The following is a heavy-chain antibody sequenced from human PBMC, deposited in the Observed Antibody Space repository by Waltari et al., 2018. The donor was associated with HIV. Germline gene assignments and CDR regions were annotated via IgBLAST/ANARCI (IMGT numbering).Heavy chain of an antibody. V-gene: IGHV1-69*12. CDR1: GGTFSSYA. CDR3: ARDPGGSSLNYYYGMDV. D-gene: IGHD3-16*01. CDR2: IIPIFGTA. Sequence: QVQLVQSGAEVKKPGSSVKVSCKASGGTFSSYAISWVRQAPGQGLEWMGGIIPIFGTANYAQKFQGRVTITADESTSTAYMELSSLRSEDTAVYYCARDPGGSSLNYYYGMDVWGQGTTVTVSS. J-gene: IGHJ6*02.